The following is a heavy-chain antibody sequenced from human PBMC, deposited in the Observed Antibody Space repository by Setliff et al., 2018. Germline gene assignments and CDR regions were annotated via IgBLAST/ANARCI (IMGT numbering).Heavy chain of an antibody. Sequence: PSETLSLTCAASGGSFSGYYWSWIRQPPGKGLEWIGEINHSGSTNYNPSLKSRVTISVDTSKNQFSLKLSSVTAADTAVYYCARGVVAVPSGYYYYMDVWGKGTTVTVSS. J-gene: IGHJ6*03. CDR2: INHSGST. CDR3: ARGVVAVPSGYYYYMDV. V-gene: IGHV4-34*01. D-gene: IGHD2-15*01. CDR1: GGSFSGYY.